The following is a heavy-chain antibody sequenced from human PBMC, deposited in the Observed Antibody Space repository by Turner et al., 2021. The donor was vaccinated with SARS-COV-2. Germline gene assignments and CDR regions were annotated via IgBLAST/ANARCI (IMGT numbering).Heavy chain of an antibody. J-gene: IGHJ4*02. CDR1: GFTFSSYG. CDR2: ISYDGSNK. D-gene: IGHD5-18*01. V-gene: IGHV3-30*18. CDR3: AKVYFSYVYYAVYFDY. Sequence: QVQLVESGGGVVQPGRSLRLSCAAYGFTFSSYGMHWVRQAPGKVLEWVAVISYDGSNKYYADSVKGRFTISRDNSKNTLYLQMNSLRAEDTAVYYCAKVYFSYVYYAVYFDYWGQGTLVTVSS.